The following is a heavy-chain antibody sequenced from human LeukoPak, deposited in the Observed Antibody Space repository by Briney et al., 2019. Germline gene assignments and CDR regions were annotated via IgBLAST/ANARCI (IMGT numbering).Heavy chain of an antibody. V-gene: IGHV4-59*01. CDR2: IYYSGST. D-gene: IGHD4-23*01. J-gene: IGHJ4*02. CDR1: GGSISTYY. CDR3: ARTRAYGGRPDY. Sequence: SETLSLTCTVSGGSISTYYWSWIRQPPGKGLEWIGYIYYSGSTNYNPSLKSRVTISVDTSRNQFSLKLNSVTAADTAVYYCARTRAYGGRPDYWGQGTLVTVSS.